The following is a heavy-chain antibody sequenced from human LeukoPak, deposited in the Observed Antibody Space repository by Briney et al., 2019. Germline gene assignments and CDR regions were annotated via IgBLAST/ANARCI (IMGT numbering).Heavy chain of an antibody. Sequence: QPGGSLRLSCAASGCTFSTYAMSWVRQAPGKGLEWDSAISGSGGTTYYADSVKGRFTISRDNSKNTLYLQMNSLRAEDTAVYYCAKDKSRISAYGGADYWGQGTLVTVSS. J-gene: IGHJ4*02. CDR1: GCTFSTYA. D-gene: IGHD4-23*01. CDR2: ISGSGGTT. V-gene: IGHV3-23*01. CDR3: AKDKSRISAYGGADY.